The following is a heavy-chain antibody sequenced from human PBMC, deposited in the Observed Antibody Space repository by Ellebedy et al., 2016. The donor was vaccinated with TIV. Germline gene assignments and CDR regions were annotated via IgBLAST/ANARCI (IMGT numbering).Heavy chain of an antibody. J-gene: IGHJ6*02. Sequence: GESLKISXAASGFTFSRYDMHWVRQSTRKGLEWVASIDNAGDTYYPGSVKGRFTISRENAKNSLYLQMNSLRVEDTAVYYCTRFENISGGGYGMDVWGQGTTVTVSS. CDR2: IDNAGDT. V-gene: IGHV3-13*01. CDR3: TRFENISGGGYGMDV. CDR1: GFTFSRYD. D-gene: IGHD2/OR15-2a*01.